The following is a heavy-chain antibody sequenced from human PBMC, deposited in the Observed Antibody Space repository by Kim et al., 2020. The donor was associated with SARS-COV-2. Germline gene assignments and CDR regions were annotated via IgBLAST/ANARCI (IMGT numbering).Heavy chain of an antibody. CDR1: GGSISSSSYY. D-gene: IGHD2-21*01. Sequence: SETLSLTCTVSGGSISSSSYYWGWIRQPPGKGLEWIGSIYYSGSTYYNPSLKSRVTISVDTSKNQFSLKLSSVTAADTAVYYCARPQSLLYAFDIWGQGT. CDR3: ARPQSLLYAFDI. CDR2: IYYSGST. J-gene: IGHJ3*02. V-gene: IGHV4-39*01.